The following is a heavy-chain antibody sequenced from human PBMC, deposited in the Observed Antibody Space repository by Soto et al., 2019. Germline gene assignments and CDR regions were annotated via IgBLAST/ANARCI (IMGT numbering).Heavy chain of an antibody. CDR1: GDSVSSNSAA. V-gene: IGHV6-1*01. Sequence: SQTLSLTCAISGDSVSSNSAAWNWIRQSPSRGLEWLGRTYYRSKWYNDYAGSVKSRISINPDTSKNQFSLQLNSVIPDDTAVNYCARSGRSAGAFDISAQGTMVTVSS. CDR2: TYYRSKWYN. J-gene: IGHJ3*02. CDR3: ARSGRSAGAFDI. D-gene: IGHD3-10*01.